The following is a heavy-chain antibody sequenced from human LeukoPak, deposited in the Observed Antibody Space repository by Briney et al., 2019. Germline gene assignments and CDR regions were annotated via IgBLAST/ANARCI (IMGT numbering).Heavy chain of an antibody. Sequence: ASVKVSCKASGYTFTGYYMHWVRQAPGQGLEWMGWINPNSGGTDYAQKFQGRVTMTRDTSISTAYMELSRLRSDDTAVYYCARDRVGYCSGGSCLYFDYWGQGTLVTASS. CDR3: ARDRVGYCSGGSCLYFDY. J-gene: IGHJ4*02. V-gene: IGHV1-2*02. CDR1: GYTFTGYY. CDR2: INPNSGGT. D-gene: IGHD2-15*01.